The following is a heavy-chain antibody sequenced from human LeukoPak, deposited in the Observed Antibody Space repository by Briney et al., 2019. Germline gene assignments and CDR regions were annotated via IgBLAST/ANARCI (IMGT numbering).Heavy chain of an antibody. CDR2: ISYDGSNK. Sequence: LSLTCTVSGGSISSSSYYWGWIRQPPGKGLEWVAVISYDGSNKYYADSVKGRFTISRDNSKNTLYLQMNSLRAEDTAVYYCARGFVDIVATTEHGNWFDPWGQGTLVTVSS. J-gene: IGHJ5*02. CDR1: GGSISSSS. D-gene: IGHD5-12*01. V-gene: IGHV3-30-3*01. CDR3: ARGFVDIVATTEHGNWFDP.